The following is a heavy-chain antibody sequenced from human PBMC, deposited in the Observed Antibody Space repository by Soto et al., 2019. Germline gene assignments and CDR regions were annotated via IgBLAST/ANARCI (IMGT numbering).Heavy chain of an antibody. CDR2: IYNSGST. D-gene: IGHD6-13*01. Sequence: LSLTCAVSGGYISGGYYSWSWIRQPPGKGLEWIGFIYNSGSTYYNSSLKSRVTISVDTSKNQFSLKLSSVTAADTAVYYCARVDLAAYYYYGMDVWGQGTTVTVSS. V-gene: IGHV4-30-2*05. CDR1: GGYISGGYYS. J-gene: IGHJ6*02. CDR3: ARVDLAAYYYYGMDV.